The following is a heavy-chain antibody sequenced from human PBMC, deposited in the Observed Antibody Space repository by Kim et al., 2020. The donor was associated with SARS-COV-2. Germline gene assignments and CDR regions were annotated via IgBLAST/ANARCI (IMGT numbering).Heavy chain of an antibody. V-gene: IGHV3-30*07. Sequence: KGRFTISRDNSKNTLYLQMNSLRAEDTAVYYCARDPMDYSTSGSGVAFDIWGQGTMVTVSS. J-gene: IGHJ3*02. D-gene: IGHD4-4*01. CDR3: ARDPMDYSTSGSGVAFDI.